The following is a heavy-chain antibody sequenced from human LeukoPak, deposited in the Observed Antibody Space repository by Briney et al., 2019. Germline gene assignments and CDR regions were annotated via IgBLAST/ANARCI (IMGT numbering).Heavy chain of an antibody. CDR2: ISTICERT. CDR3: ARSAVGTSCCTAVDY. D-gene: IGHD1-26*01. CDR1: GFTFSTYA. J-gene: IGHJ4*02. V-gene: IGHV3-23*01. Sequence: GGSLRLSCAASGFTFSTYAITWVRQAPGKGLNGVSGISTICERTYYADSVKGWFTISRDNSKNTLYLQMTSLRAEDTAEYYCARSAVGTSCCTAVDYWGQGTLVTVSS.